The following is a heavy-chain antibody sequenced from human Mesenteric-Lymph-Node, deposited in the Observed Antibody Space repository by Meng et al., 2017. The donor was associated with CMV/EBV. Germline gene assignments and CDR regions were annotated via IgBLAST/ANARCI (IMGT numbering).Heavy chain of an antibody. CDR3: ARDGRITIFGVVTYSFDY. Sequence: GGSLRLSCAASGFIFSSYEMDWVRQAPGKGLEWIAYIGSSGSTIYYADSVEGRFTISRDNAKNSLYLQMNSLRAEDTAVYYCARDGRITIFGVVTYSFDYWGQGTLVTVSS. J-gene: IGHJ4*02. CDR1: GFIFSSYE. CDR2: IGSSGSTI. V-gene: IGHV3-48*03. D-gene: IGHD3-3*01.